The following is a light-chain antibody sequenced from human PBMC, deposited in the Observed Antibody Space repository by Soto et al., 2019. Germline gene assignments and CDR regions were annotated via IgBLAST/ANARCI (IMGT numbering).Light chain of an antibody. CDR1: QSVSSSY. CDR3: QQDGGSPPAT. CDR2: GAS. V-gene: IGKV3-20*01. Sequence: EIVLTQSPGTLSLSPGERATLSCRASQSVSSSYLAWYQQKPGQAPRLLIYGASSRATGIPDRFSGSGSGTDFTLTISRLEPEDFAVYYCQQDGGSPPATFGGGTKVEIK. J-gene: IGKJ4*01.